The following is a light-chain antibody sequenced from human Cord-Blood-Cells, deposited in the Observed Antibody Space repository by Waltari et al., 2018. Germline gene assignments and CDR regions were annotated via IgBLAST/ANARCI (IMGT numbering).Light chain of an antibody. Sequence: QSALTQPASVSGSPGQSITISCTGTSSDVVGYNYVSWYQQHPGNAPKLMIYDVSKRPSRVSNRFSGSKSGNTASLTISGLQAEDEADYYCSSYTSSSTSLYVFGTGTKVTVL. CDR1: SSDVVGYNY. CDR2: DVS. J-gene: IGLJ1*01. CDR3: SSYTSSSTSLYV. V-gene: IGLV2-14*01.